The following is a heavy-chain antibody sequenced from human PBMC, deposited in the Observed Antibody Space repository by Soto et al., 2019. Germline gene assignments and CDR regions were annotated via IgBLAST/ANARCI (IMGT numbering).Heavy chain of an antibody. CDR1: GGSVSSGSYY. V-gene: IGHV4-61*01. CDR2: IYYSGST. CDR3: PGARVHRGYYYDIGL. J-gene: IGHJ6*03. Sequence: PSETLSLTCTVSGGSVSSGSYYWSWIRQPPGKGLEWIGYIYYSGSTNYNPSLKSRVTISVDTSKNQFSLKLSSVTAADTAVDSSPGARVHRGYYYDIGLRRKGTTITVSS. D-gene: IGHD1-1*01.